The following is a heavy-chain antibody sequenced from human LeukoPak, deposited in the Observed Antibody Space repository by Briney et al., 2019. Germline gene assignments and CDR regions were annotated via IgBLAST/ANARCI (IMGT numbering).Heavy chain of an antibody. Sequence: GGSLRLSCAASGFTFSSYAMHWVRQAPGKGLEWVAVIPYDGSNKYYADSVKGRFTISRGNSKNTLYLQMNSLRAEDTAVYYCARDFSLIAAKRFDPWGQGTLVTVSS. CDR1: GFTFSSYA. CDR3: ARDFSLIAAKRFDP. V-gene: IGHV3-30*04. D-gene: IGHD6-13*01. J-gene: IGHJ5*02. CDR2: IPYDGSNK.